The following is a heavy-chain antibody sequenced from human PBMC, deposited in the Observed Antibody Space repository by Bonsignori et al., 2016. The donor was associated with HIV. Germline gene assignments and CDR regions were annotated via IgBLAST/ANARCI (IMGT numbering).Heavy chain of an antibody. CDR2: ISTYGSTI. D-gene: IGHD6-19*01. CDR3: ARSGWLSDAFDI. J-gene: IGHJ3*02. V-gene: IGHV3-11*01. Sequence: WIRQPPGKGLEWLSYISTYGSTIYYADSVKGRFTISRDNAKNSLYLQMNSLRAEDAAVYYCARSGWLSDAFDIWGQGTMVTVSS.